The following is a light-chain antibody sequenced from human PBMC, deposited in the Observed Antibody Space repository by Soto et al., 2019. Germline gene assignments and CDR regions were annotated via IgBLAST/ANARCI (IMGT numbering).Light chain of an antibody. Sequence: IQMTQSPSTLSASVGDRVTITCRASQSISIWLAWYQQKPGKAPKLLIYKASSLESEVPSRFSGSGSGTEFTLTINSLQPDESATYYCQQYNSESTFGQGTKVEIK. V-gene: IGKV1-5*03. CDR1: QSISIW. CDR2: KAS. J-gene: IGKJ1*01. CDR3: QQYNSEST.